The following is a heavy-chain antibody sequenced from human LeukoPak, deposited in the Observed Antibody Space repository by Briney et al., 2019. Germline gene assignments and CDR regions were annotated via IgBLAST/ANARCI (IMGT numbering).Heavy chain of an antibody. CDR3: AKDSNYYYDSSGYSFQH. Sequence: QPGGSLRLSCTASGFTFSSYGMHWVRQAPGKGLEWVTFIGYDGSNKYYVDSVKGGFTISRDNSKNTLYLQMNSLRAEDTAVYYCAKDSNYYYDSSGYSFQHWSQGTLVTVSS. J-gene: IGHJ1*01. V-gene: IGHV3-30*02. CDR1: GFTFSSYG. CDR2: IGYDGSNK. D-gene: IGHD3-22*01.